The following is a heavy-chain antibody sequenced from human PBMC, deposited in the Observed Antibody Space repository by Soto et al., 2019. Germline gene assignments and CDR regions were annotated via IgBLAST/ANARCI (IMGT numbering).Heavy chain of an antibody. V-gene: IGHV1-69*12. CDR3: ARGHEVGGNSDAYDI. CDR1: GGNFRSES. CDR2: IIPFFATS. J-gene: IGHJ3*02. Sequence: QVQLVQSGAEVKKPGSSVKVSCKASGGNFRSESINWVRQAPGQGLEWMGGIIPFFATSDYAQKFQGRLTITADESTNTAYMELSSLRSQDTAVYYCARGHEVGGNSDAYDIWGQGTMVTVSS. D-gene: IGHD2-21*02.